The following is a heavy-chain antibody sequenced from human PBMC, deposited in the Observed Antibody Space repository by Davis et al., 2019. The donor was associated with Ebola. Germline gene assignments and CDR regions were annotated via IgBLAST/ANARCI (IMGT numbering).Heavy chain of an antibody. Sequence: GGSLRLSCAASGFTFSSYWMNWVRQAPGKGLEWVSSISSSSSYIYYADSVKGRFTISRDNAKNSLYLQMNSLRAEDTAVYYCAREGERYCSGGSCYYRPYYYGMDVWGQGTTVTVSS. CDR1: GFTFSSYW. CDR2: ISSSSSYI. D-gene: IGHD2-15*01. J-gene: IGHJ6*02. V-gene: IGHV3-21*01. CDR3: AREGERYCSGGSCYYRPYYYGMDV.